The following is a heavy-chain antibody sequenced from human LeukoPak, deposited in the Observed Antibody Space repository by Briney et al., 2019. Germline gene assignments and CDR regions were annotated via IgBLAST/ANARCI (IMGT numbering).Heavy chain of an antibody. D-gene: IGHD6-13*01. CDR3: ASGGGDSSSWYLRLDP. Sequence: SETVSLTCTVSGGSISSNHWMWLPPPPGKGLEWRGNIYYSESTNYHASLERRVTISEDTSRHEFSQTMSSVPAAHAAVYCCASGGGDSSSWYLRLDPWGQGSLVTVS. J-gene: IGHJ5*02. CDR1: GGSISSNH. V-gene: IGHV4-59*01. CDR2: IYYSEST.